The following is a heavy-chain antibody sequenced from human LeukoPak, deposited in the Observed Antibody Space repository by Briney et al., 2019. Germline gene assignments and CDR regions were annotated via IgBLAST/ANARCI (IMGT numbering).Heavy chain of an antibody. CDR2: IYYSGST. Sequence: SETLSLTCTVSGGSISSSSYYWGWIRQPPGKGLVWIGSIYYSGSTYYNPSLKSRVTISVDTSKNQFSLKLSSVTAADTAVHYCARRDSSGYYYGLADYWGQGTLVTVSS. J-gene: IGHJ4*02. D-gene: IGHD3-22*01. CDR1: GGSISSSSYY. CDR3: ARRDSSGYYYGLADY. V-gene: IGHV4-39*01.